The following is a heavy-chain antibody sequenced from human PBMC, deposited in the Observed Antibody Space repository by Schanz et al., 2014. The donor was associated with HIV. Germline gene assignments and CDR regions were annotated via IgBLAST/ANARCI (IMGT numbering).Heavy chain of an antibody. J-gene: IGHJ4*02. V-gene: IGHV3-30*18. Sequence: QVQLVESGGGVVQPGRSLRLSCAASGFTFSSYWMSWVREAPGKGLEWVAVISYDGSNKYYADSVKGRFTISRDKSKNTLYLQMNSLRAEDTAVYYCAKEEQQLGGVGGYHFDYWGQGTLVTVSS. CDR2: ISYDGSNK. CDR3: AKEEQQLGGVGGYHFDY. CDR1: GFTFSSYW. D-gene: IGHD6-13*01.